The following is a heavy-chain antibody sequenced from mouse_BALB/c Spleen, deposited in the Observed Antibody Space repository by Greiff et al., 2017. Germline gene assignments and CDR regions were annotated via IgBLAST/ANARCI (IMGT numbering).Heavy chain of an antibody. CDR3: ARYEDYDLYWYFDV. CDR2: ISYSGST. Sequence: EVKLMESGPSLVKPSQTLSLTCSVTGDTITSCYWNWIRKFPGNKLEYMGYISYSGSTYYNTSLKSRISITRDTSKNQYYLQLNSVTTADTATYYCARYEDYDLYWYFDVWGAGTTVTVSS. J-gene: IGHJ1*01. CDR1: GDTITSCY. D-gene: IGHD2-4*01. V-gene: IGHV3-8*02.